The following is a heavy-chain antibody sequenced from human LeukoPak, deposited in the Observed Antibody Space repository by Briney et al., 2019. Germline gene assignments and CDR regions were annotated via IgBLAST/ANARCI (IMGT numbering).Heavy chain of an antibody. Sequence: ASVKVSCKASGYTFTNYGISWVRQAPGQGLEWMGWISAYNGNTDYAQKLQGRVTMTTDTSTSTAYMELRDLTSDDTAVYYCLRTTMTTKTSDYWGQGTLVTVSS. CDR1: GYTFTNYG. D-gene: IGHD4-17*01. V-gene: IGHV1-18*01. CDR3: LRTTMTTKTSDY. CDR2: ISAYNGNT. J-gene: IGHJ4*02.